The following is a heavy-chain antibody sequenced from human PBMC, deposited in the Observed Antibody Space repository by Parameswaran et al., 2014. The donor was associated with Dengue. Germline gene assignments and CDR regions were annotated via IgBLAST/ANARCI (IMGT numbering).Heavy chain of an antibody. CDR2: IYHSRST. D-gene: IGHD3-22*01. Sequence: VRQAPGKGLEWIGYIYHSRSTNYNPSLKSRVSISVDTSKNQFSLKLSSVTAADTAVYYCARHGDYDSSGYYSIHWFDPWGQGTLVTVSS. V-gene: IGHV4-59*08. J-gene: IGHJ5*02. CDR3: ARHGDYDSSGYYSIHWFDP.